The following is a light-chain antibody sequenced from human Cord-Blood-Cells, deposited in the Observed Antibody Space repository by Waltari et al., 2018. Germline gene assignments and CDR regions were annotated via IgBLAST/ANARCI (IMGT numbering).Light chain of an antibody. Sequence: DIQLTQSPSSLSASVGDRVTLTCRASQCISSSLNLYQQKPGESPTLLIYAASSLQSRVPSRFSSSGSVTDFTLTISSLQPEDFATYYCQQSYSTPFSFGPGTKVDIK. CDR2: AAS. J-gene: IGKJ3*01. CDR3: QQSYSTPFS. V-gene: IGKV1-39*01. CDR1: QCISSS.